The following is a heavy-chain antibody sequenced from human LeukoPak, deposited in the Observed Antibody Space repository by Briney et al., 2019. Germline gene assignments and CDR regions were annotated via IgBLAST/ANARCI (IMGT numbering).Heavy chain of an antibody. J-gene: IGHJ5*01. CDR3: ARGLHWNDFNWFDS. V-gene: IGHV3-74*01. CDR2: IQTDGST. CDR1: GFTFNNYA. D-gene: IGHD1-1*01. Sequence: PGGSLRLSCAASGFTFNNYAMNWVRQTPGKGLMWVSRIQTDGSTRYAESVKGRFTISRDNAKNTVYLQMNTLSAEDTAIYYCARGLHWNDFNWFDSWGQGTLVTVSS.